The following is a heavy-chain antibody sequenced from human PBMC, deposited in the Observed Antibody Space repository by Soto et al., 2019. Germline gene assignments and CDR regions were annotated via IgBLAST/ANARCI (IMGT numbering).Heavy chain of an antibody. CDR2: IWYDGSNK. CDR3: ARDWGSGWGFDP. J-gene: IGHJ5*02. CDR1: GFTFSSYG. D-gene: IGHD3-16*01. Sequence: GGSLRLSCAASGFTFSSYGMHWVRQAPGKGMEWVAVIWYDGSNKYYADSVKGRFTISRDNSKNTLYLQMNSLRAEVTAVYYCARDWGSGWGFDPWVQGTLVTVSS. V-gene: IGHV3-33*01.